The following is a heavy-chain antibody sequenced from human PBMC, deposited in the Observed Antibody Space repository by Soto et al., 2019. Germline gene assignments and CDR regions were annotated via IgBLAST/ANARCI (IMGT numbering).Heavy chain of an antibody. V-gene: IGHV3-21*06. CDR2: ISSSSKYI. J-gene: IGHJ4*02. CDR3: ARDQGTVAPSYFDS. Sequence: PGGSLRLSCAASGFTFSTYSMNWVRQAPGRGLEWVSSISSSSKYIYYGDAVKGRCTISRDNAKNLVYLHMSSLRAEDTALYYCARDQGTVAPSYFDSWGRGILVTVSS. CDR1: GFTFSTYS. D-gene: IGHD1-26*01.